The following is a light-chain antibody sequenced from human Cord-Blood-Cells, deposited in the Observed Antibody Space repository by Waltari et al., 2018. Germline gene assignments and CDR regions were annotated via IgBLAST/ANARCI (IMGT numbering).Light chain of an antibody. J-gene: IGLJ1*01. CDR1: SSDVGSYNL. Sequence: QSALTQPASVSGSPGQSITISCTGTSSDVGSYNLVSWYQQHPGKAPKLMIYEVSKRPSAVSNRFSGSKSGNTASLTFSGLQAEDEADYYCCSYAGSSTYVFGTGTKVTVL. CDR3: CSYAGSSTYV. V-gene: IGLV2-23*02. CDR2: EVS.